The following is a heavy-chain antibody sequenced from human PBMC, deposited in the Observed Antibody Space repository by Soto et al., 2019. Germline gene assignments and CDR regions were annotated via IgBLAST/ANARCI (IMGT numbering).Heavy chain of an antibody. J-gene: IGHJ5*02. Sequence: SETLSLTCTVSGGSISSGDYYWSWIRQPPGKGLEWIGYIYYSGSTYYNPSLKSRVTISVDTSKNQFSLKLSSVTAADTAVYYCARGFTIFGVVIIPGWFAPWGPGTLVTVSS. V-gene: IGHV4-30-4*01. CDR2: IYYSGST. D-gene: IGHD3-3*01. CDR1: GGSISSGDYY. CDR3: ARGFTIFGVVIIPGWFAP.